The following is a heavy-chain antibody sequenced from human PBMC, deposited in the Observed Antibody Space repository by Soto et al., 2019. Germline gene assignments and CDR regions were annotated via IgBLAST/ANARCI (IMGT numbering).Heavy chain of an antibody. D-gene: IGHD3-22*01. CDR3: AKNYYDSSGYYNYPYYYGMDV. CDR2: ISYDGSNK. Sequence: PGGSLRLSCAASGFSFNNYGIHWVRQAPGKGLEWVAVISYDGSNKYYADSVKGRFTISRDNSKNTLYLQMNSLRAEDTAVYYCAKNYYDSSGYYNYPYYYGMDVWGQGTTVTVSS. CDR1: GFSFNNYG. V-gene: IGHV3-30*18. J-gene: IGHJ6*02.